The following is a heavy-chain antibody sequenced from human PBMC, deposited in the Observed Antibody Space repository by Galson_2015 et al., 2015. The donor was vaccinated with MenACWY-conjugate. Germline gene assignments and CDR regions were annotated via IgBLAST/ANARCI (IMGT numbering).Heavy chain of an antibody. CDR1: GFSISNFG. CDR3: ARRDARLAKLVGACDL. CDR2: ISPTRGNI. J-gene: IGHJ3*01. Sequence: SLRLSCAASGFSISNFGMNWVRQAPGKGLEWVSYISPTRGNIYYADPVKGRFTISRDNAKNSLYLQMNSLRDEDSAVYYCARRDARLAKLVGACDLSVQGTKVTVAS. D-gene: IGHD3-16*01. V-gene: IGHV3-48*02.